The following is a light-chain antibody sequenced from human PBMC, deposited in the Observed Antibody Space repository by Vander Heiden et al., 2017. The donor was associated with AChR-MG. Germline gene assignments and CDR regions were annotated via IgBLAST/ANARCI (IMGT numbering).Light chain of an antibody. CDR3: QHYITSPWT. V-gene: IGKV1-5*03. CDR1: QSIRSW. CDR2: KAS. Sequence: DIQMTQSPSTLSASVGDRVTITCRARQSIRSWLAWYQQKPGKAPKLLIYKASSLESGVPARFSGSGSGTEFTLTISSLQPDDFATYYCQHYITSPWTFGQGTKVEIK. J-gene: IGKJ1*01.